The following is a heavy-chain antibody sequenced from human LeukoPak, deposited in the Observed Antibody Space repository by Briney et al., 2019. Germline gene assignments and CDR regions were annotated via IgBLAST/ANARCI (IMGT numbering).Heavy chain of an antibody. Sequence: SETLSLTCTVSGGSISSSSYYWGWIPQPPGKGLEWIGEINHSGSTNYNPYLKSRVTISVDTSKNQFSLKLSSVTAADTAVYYCARGGYYDFWSGYNGLDYWGQGTLVTVSS. CDR1: GGSISSSSYY. V-gene: IGHV4-39*07. J-gene: IGHJ4*02. CDR2: INHSGST. D-gene: IGHD3-3*01. CDR3: ARGGYYDFWSGYNGLDY.